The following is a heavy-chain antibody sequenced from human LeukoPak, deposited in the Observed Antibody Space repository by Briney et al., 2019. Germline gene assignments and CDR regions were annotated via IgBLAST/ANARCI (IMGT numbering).Heavy chain of an antibody. Sequence: PSETLSLTCTVSGGSISSHYWSWIRQPPGKGLEWIGYIYYSGSTNYNPSLKSRVTISVDTSKNQFSLKLSSVTAADTAVYYCARDQGGTMTFENYNWFDPWRQGTLVTVSS. CDR1: GGSISSHY. CDR3: ARDQGGTMTFENYNWFDP. D-gene: IGHD4-17*01. J-gene: IGHJ5*02. CDR2: IYYSGST. V-gene: IGHV4-59*11.